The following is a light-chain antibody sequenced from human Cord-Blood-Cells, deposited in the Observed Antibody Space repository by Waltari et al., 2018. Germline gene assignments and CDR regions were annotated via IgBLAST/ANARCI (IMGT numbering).Light chain of an antibody. CDR3: QQSYRTLYT. V-gene: IGKV1-39*01. CDR2: AAS. Sequence: DIQMTQSPPSLSAAVGATVTITCRASQSISCYLKWYQQKPGKAPQILIYAASSVQSGPPSRFSGSGSGTDFTLTISSLQPEDVATYYCQQSYRTLYTFGQGTQLEIK. J-gene: IGKJ2*01. CDR1: QSISCY.